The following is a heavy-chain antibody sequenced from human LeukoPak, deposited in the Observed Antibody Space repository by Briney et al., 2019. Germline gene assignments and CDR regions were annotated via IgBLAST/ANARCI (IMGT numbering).Heavy chain of an antibody. Sequence: GGSLRLSCAASGFTFSSYGMHWVRQAPGKGLEWVAFIRYDGSNKYYADSVKGRFTISRDNSKNTLYLQMNSLRAEDTAVYYCAKVGCSGGSCYPTPLYYFDYWGQGTLVTVSS. V-gene: IGHV3-30*02. CDR2: IRYDGSNK. CDR1: GFTFSSYG. CDR3: AKVGCSGGSCYPTPLYYFDY. D-gene: IGHD2-15*01. J-gene: IGHJ4*02.